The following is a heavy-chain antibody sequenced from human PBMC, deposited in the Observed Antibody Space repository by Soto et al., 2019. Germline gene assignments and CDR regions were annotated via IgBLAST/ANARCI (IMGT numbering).Heavy chain of an antibody. D-gene: IGHD3-16*01. CDR2: IIPVFDKA. J-gene: IGHJ3*01. V-gene: IGHV1-69*01. CDR1: GGSFRSSA. Sequence: QVQLVQSGAEVKEPGSSVKVSCKASGGSFRSSAISWVRQAPVQGLEWMGEIIPVFDKANYAQKFQGRLLITADEPTGTVSMELSSLTSEDTAVYFCARLRRDWGEAFDLWGRGTIVTVSS. CDR3: ARLRRDWGEAFDL.